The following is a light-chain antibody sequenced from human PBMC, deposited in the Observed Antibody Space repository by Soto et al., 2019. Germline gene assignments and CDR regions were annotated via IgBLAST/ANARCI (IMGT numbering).Light chain of an antibody. CDR1: QNINTG. J-gene: IGKJ1*01. CDR2: KAS. Sequence: DIQVTQSPSTLSASVGDRVTITCRTSQNINTGLAWFQKKRGKDPKVLISKASTLESGVPSRYSGDGSGTEFTLNISSLQTEDLATYYCQQDGGNFPWSFGQGTKVEIK. CDR3: QQDGGNFPWS. V-gene: IGKV1-5*03.